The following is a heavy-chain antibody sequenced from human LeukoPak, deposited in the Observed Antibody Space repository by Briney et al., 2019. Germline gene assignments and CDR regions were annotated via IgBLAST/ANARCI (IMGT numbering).Heavy chain of an antibody. Sequence: GESLKISCQVSGYIFVNYWIGWVRRMPGKGLEWMGIIYPGDSDTRYSPSFQGQVTISADKSISTAYLQWSSLKASDTAMYYCARLYIGSFDDWGQGTLVTVSS. CDR3: ARLYIGSFDD. J-gene: IGHJ4*02. V-gene: IGHV5-51*01. CDR1: GYIFVNYW. D-gene: IGHD1-26*01. CDR2: IYPGDSDT.